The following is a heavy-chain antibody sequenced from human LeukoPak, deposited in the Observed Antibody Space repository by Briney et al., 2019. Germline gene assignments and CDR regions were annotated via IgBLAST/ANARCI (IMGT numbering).Heavy chain of an antibody. J-gene: IGHJ3*02. CDR2: ISSGSSCI. D-gene: IGHD2-15*01. CDR1: GFTFSSYS. V-gene: IGHV3-21*01. Sequence: PGGSLRLSCAASGFTFSSYSMNWVRQAPGKGLEWVSSISSGSSCIYYADSVKGRFTISRDNAKNSLYLQMNSLRAEDTAVYYCAREYCSGGSCYSDAFDIWGQGTMVTVSS. CDR3: AREYCSGGSCYSDAFDI.